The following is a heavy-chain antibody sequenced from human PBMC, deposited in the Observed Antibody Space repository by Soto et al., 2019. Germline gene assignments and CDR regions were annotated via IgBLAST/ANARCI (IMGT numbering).Heavy chain of an antibody. CDR3: ARAPSRYGGNSAFDY. CDR1: GGSISSGGYY. CDR2: IYYSGST. Sequence: PSETLSLTCTVSGGSISSGGYYWSWIRQHPGKGLEWIGYIYYSGSTYYNPSLKSRVTISVDTSKNQFPLKLSSVTAADTAVYYCARAPSRYGGNSAFDYWGQGTLVTVSS. V-gene: IGHV4-31*03. J-gene: IGHJ4*02. D-gene: IGHD4-17*01.